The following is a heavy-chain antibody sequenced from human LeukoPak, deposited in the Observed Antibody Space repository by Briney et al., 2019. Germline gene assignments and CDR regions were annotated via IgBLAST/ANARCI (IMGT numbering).Heavy chain of an antibody. J-gene: IGHJ4*02. D-gene: IGHD1-26*01. CDR3: AREVVGTTSEFDY. Sequence: PGGSLRLSCAASGFTLSSYEMNWVRQAPGKGLEWVSYINRSGTSTYYADSVKGRFTISRDNAKNSLYLQMNSLRAEDTAVYYCAREVVGTTSEFDYWGQGTLVTVSS. V-gene: IGHV3-48*03. CDR2: INRSGTST. CDR1: GFTLSSYE.